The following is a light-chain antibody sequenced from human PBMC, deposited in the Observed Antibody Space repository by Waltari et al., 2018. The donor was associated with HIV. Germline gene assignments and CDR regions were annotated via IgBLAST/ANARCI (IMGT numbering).Light chain of an antibody. CDR2: EVS. Sequence: QSALTQPASVPGSPGQSNPISCTGTSSDVGGYNSVSWYQQSPDKAPKLMIYEVSNRPSGASNRFSGSKSGNTASLTISGLQAEDEADYYCSSYTSSSTWVFGGGTKLTVL. J-gene: IGLJ3*02. CDR1: SSDVGGYNS. V-gene: IGLV2-14*01. CDR3: SSYTSSSTWV.